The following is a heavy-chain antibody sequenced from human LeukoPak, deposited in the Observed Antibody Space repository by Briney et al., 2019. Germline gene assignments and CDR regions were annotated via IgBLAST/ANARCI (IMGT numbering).Heavy chain of an antibody. CDR2: VYPGDSDP. CDR1: GYSFTSYW. J-gene: IGHJ6*02. D-gene: IGHD3-3*01. CDR3: ARLLPPYYYYGMDV. Sequence: GESLKISCKGSGYSFTSYWIGWVRQMPGKGLEWMGFVYPGDSDPRSNPSFQGQVTISADKSISTAYLQWSSLKASDTAMYYCARLLPPYYYYGMDVWGQGTTVTVSS. V-gene: IGHV5-51*01.